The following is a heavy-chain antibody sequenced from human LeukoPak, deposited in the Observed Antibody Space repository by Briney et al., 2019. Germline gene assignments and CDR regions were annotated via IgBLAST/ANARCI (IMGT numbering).Heavy chain of an antibody. CDR2: IYYSGST. CDR3: ARLGYYDILTGRPGYGMDV. J-gene: IGHJ6*02. V-gene: IGHV4-39*07. CDR1: GGSISSSSYY. D-gene: IGHD3-9*01. Sequence: SETLSLTCTVSGGSISSSSYYWGWIRQPPGKGLEWIGSIYYSGSTYYNPSLKSRVTISVDTSKNQFSLKLSSVTAADTAVYYCARLGYYDILTGRPGYGMDVWGQGTTVTVSS.